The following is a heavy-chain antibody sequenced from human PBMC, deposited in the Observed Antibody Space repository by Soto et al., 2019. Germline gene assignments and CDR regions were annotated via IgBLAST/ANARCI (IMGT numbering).Heavy chain of an antibody. V-gene: IGHV1-69*01. CDR1: GGTFSNYA. CDR2: ILPIYGST. J-gene: IGHJ4*02. D-gene: IGHD3-22*01. CDR3: ARGAPFDHSAYPFDY. Sequence: QVRLVQSGAEVKEPGSSVTVSCKSSGGTFSNYAVNWARQAPGQGLEWMGGILPIYGSTNFAHKFQGRVTLTADESTSTAYMELKTLRSEDTSVYYCARGAPFDHSAYPFDYWCQGTLVTVSS.